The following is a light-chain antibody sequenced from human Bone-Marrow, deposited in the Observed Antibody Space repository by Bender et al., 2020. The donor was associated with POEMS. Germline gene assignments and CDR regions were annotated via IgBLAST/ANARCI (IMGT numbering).Light chain of an antibody. CDR1: GSDVG. Sequence: QSALTQPASVSGSPGQSITISCTGVGSDVGSWYQQHPGKAPNLILFEGSQRPSGVSNRFSGSKSGNTASLTISGLQAEDEADYYCSSYTSSSTLWVFGGGTKLTVL. J-gene: IGLJ3*02. CDR3: SSYTSSSTLWV. V-gene: IGLV2-14*02. CDR2: EGS.